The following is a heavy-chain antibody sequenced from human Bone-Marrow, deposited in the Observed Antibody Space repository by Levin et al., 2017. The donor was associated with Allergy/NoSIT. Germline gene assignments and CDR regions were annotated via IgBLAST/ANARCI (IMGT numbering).Heavy chain of an antibody. J-gene: IGHJ3*02. Sequence: KSGESLKISCKASGVTFTSYSFNWVRQAPGQGLEWVGGITPLLGTSNNAQKFQGRATFTADESTSTAYMDLRSLRSADTAIYHCAGVSRYGSAFDIWGQGTMVIVSS. V-gene: IGHV1-69*16. CDR3: AGVSRYGSAFDI. CDR2: ITPLLGTS. D-gene: IGHD4-17*01. CDR1: GVTFTSYS.